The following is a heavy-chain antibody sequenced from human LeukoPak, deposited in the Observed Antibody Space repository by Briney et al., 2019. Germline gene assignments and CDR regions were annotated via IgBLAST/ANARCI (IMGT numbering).Heavy chain of an antibody. CDR2: IYYSGST. V-gene: IGHV4-61*01. D-gene: IGHD5-24*01. CDR1: GGSVSSGSYY. J-gene: IGHJ6*02. CDR3: ARVGDGYNYYYGMDV. Sequence: SETLSLTCTVSGGSVSSGSYYWSWIRQPPGKGLEWIGYIYYSGSTNYNPSLKSRVTIPVDTSKNQFSLKLSSVTAADTAVYYCARVGDGYNYYYGMDVWGQGTTVTVSS.